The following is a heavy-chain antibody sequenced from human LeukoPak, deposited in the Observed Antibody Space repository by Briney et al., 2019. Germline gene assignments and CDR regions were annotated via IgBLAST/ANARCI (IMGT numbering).Heavy chain of an antibody. CDR3: ARAKSYSSSVGLHWFDP. J-gene: IGHJ5*02. CDR2: IIPIFGTA. Sequence: SVKVSCKASGGTFSSYAISWVRQAPGQWLEWMGGIIPIFGTANYAQKFQGRVTITTDESTSTAYMELSSLRSEDTAVYYCARAKSYSSSVGLHWFDPWGQGTLVTVSS. V-gene: IGHV1-69*05. CDR1: GGTFSSYA. D-gene: IGHD6-6*01.